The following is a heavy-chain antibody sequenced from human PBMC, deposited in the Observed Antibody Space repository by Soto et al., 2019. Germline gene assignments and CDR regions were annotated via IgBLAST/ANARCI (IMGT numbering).Heavy chain of an antibody. V-gene: IGHV3-74*01. D-gene: IGHD3-22*01. CDR1: GFTFSRYW. CDR2: INSDGSSA. Sequence: GGSLRLSCAASGFTFSRYWMHWVRQAPGKGLVWVSRINSDGSSASYADSVKGRFTISRDNAKNTLYLQMNSLRAEDTAVYYCPRGALGYYDYWGQGTLVPVYS. CDR3: PRGALGYYDY. J-gene: IGHJ4*02.